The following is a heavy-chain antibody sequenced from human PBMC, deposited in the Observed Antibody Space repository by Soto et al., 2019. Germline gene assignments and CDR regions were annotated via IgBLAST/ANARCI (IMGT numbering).Heavy chain of an antibody. Sequence: PGGSLRLSCAASGFTFSNYAMSWVRQAPGKGLEWVSDIGGSGGTTYSSDSVKGRFTISRDKSKNTLYLQMNSLRAEDTAVYYCAKVYSDISGYYYPDAFDIWGQGAMVIVSS. D-gene: IGHD3-22*01. V-gene: IGHV3-23*01. J-gene: IGHJ3*02. CDR2: IGGSGGTT. CDR3: AKVYSDISGYYYPDAFDI. CDR1: GFTFSNYA.